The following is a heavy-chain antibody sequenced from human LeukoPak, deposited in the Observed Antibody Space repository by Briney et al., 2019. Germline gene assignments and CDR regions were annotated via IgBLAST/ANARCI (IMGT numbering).Heavy chain of an antibody. J-gene: IGHJ4*02. Sequence: GGSLRLSCVASGFTFSTYWMHWVRQAPGKGLVWVSRFNSDGRSAYYADSVKGRFTISRDNSKNTLYLQMNSLTAEDTAIYYCAKRFSVAGLTWGQGTLVTVSS. CDR2: FNSDGRSA. CDR3: AKRFSVAGLT. D-gene: IGHD3-16*01. V-gene: IGHV3-74*01. CDR1: GFTFSTYW.